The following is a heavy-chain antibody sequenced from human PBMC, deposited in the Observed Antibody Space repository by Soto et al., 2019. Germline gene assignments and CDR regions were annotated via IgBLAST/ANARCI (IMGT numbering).Heavy chain of an antibody. V-gene: IGHV1-3*01. CDR1: GYTFTSYA. J-gene: IGHJ4*02. CDR2: INAGNGNT. Sequence: ASVKVSCKASGYTFTSYAMHWVRQAPGQRLEWMGWINAGNGNTKYSQKFQGRVTITRDTSASTAYLELSSLRSEDTAVYYCASPSYSSSWYDYWGQGTLLTVSS. CDR3: ASPSYSSSWYDY. D-gene: IGHD6-13*01.